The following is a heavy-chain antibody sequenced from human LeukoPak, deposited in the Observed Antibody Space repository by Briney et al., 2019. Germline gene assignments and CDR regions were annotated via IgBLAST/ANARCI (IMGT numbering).Heavy chain of an antibody. Sequence: QTGGSLRLSCAASGFTFSSYAMSWVRQAPGKGLEWVSGISDSGASTYYPDSVKGRFTISRDNSKNTLYLQMNSLRADDTAVYYCAIAKGPVDIVVAATGVFGYWGQGTLVTVSS. J-gene: IGHJ4*02. V-gene: IGHV3-23*01. CDR3: AIAKGPVDIVVAATGVFGY. D-gene: IGHD6-19*01. CDR1: GFTFSSYA. CDR2: ISDSGAST.